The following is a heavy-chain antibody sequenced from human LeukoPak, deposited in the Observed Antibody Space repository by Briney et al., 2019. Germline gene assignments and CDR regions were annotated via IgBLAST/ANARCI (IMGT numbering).Heavy chain of an antibody. J-gene: IGHJ5*02. V-gene: IGHV1-18*01. Sequence: ASVKVSCKASGYTFTSYGISWVRQAPGQGLEWMGWISAYNGNTNYAQKLQGRVTMTTDTSTSTAYMELRSLRSDDTAVYYCARRPPEENCSSTSCYRGDWFDPWGQGTLVTVSS. CDR2: ISAYNGNT. D-gene: IGHD2-2*02. CDR3: ARRPPEENCSSTSCYRGDWFDP. CDR1: GYTFTSYG.